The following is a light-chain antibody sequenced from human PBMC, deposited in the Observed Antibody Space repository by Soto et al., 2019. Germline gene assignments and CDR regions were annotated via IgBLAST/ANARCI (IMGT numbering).Light chain of an antibody. CDR1: QSISST. J-gene: IGKJ1*01. V-gene: IGKV3-15*01. CDR2: GAS. Sequence: EIVMTQSPVTLSVSPGETATLSCRASQSISSTLAWYQQKPGQAPRLLIYGASTRATGIPARFSGSGSGTEFTLTISRLQSEDFAVYYCQQYYNWPRTFGQGTKVEIK. CDR3: QQYYNWPRT.